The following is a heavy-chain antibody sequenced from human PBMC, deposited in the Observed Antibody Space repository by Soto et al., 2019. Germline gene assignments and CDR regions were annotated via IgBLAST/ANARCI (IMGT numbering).Heavy chain of an antibody. CDR1: GYTFTSYG. J-gene: IGHJ6*02. D-gene: IGHD6-19*01. CDR2: ISAYNGNT. CDR3: ARARDPYSSGWYGGWYYYYGMDV. V-gene: IGHV1-18*01. Sequence: ASVKVSCKASGYTFTSYGISWVRQAPGQGLEWMGWISAYNGNTNYAQKLQGRVTMTTDTSTSTAYMELRSLRSDDTAVYYCARARDPYSSGWYGGWYYYYGMDVWGQGTTVTVSS.